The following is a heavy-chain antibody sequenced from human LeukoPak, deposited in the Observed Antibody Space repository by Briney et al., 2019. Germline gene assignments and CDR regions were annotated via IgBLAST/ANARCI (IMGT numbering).Heavy chain of an antibody. CDR2: ISAYNGNT. CDR3: ARDRRVRSLPEPDY. CDR1: GYTFTSYG. D-gene: IGHD1-14*01. J-gene: IGHJ4*02. V-gene: IGHV1-18*01. Sequence: ASVKVSCKASGYTFTSYGISWVRQAPGQGLEWMGWISAYNGNTNYAQKLQGRVTMTTDTSTSTAYMELRSLRSDDTAVYYCARDRRVRSLPEPDYWGREPWSPSPQ.